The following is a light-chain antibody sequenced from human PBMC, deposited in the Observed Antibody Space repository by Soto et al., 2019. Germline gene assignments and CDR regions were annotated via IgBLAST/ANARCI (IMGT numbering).Light chain of an antibody. J-gene: IGKJ4*01. Sequence: EIEMTQSPATLSLAPGERATLSCRASESVSTNLAWYQQKAGQAPRLLIYGASTRATGIPARFSGSGSGTDFTLTISSLQPEDFATYYCQQSYSTPLTFGGGTKVDIK. CDR3: QQSYSTPLT. CDR2: GAS. V-gene: IGKV3-15*01. CDR1: ESVSTN.